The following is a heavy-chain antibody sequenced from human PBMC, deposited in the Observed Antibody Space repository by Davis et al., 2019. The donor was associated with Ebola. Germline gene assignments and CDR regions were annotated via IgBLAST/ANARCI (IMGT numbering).Heavy chain of an antibody. CDR3: ARASTRYCSDGICYSVPPGNWFDP. CDR2: IDPNGGST. Sequence: AASVKVSCKASGYTFTSYYIHWVRQAPGQGLEWMGIIDPNGGSTNYAQKFQGRLTMTRDTSTSTVYMELSSLRSEDTAVYYCARASTRYCSDGICYSVPPGNWFDPWGQGTLVTVSS. D-gene: IGHD2-15*01. CDR1: GYTFTSYY. J-gene: IGHJ5*02. V-gene: IGHV1-46*01.